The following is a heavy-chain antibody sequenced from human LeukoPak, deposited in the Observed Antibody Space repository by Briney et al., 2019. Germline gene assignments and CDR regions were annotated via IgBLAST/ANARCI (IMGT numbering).Heavy chain of an antibody. D-gene: IGHD3-22*01. J-gene: IGHJ4*02. CDR2: IYYSGST. Sequence: SETLSLTCTVTGGSISNYYWSWIRQHPGKGLEWIGYIYYSGSTYYNPSLKSRVTISVDTSKNQFSLKLSSVTAADTAVYYCARVGYYDSSGYYTKYYFDYWGQGTLVTVSS. CDR3: ARVGYYDSSGYYTKYYFDY. V-gene: IGHV4-59*06. CDR1: GGSISNYY.